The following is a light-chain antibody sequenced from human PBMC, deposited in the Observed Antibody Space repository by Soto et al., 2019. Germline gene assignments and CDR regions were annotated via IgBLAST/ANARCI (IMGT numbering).Light chain of an antibody. CDR1: QSVSSY. CDR2: DAS. Sequence: EILLTQSPAALSLSPGERATLSCMASQSVSSYLLWYQQKPGQAPRLLIYDASNRATGIPARFSGSGSGTDFTLTISSLEPEDSAIYYCQQRNIWPPVTFGQGTRLEIK. J-gene: IGKJ5*01. V-gene: IGKV3-11*01. CDR3: QQRNIWPPVT.